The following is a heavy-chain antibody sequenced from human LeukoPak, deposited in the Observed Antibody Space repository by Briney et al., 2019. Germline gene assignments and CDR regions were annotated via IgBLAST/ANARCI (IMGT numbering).Heavy chain of an antibody. CDR1: GFTFSSYA. D-gene: IGHD6-19*01. CDR2: ISYDGSNK. Sequence: GGSLRLSCAASGFTFSSYAMHWVRQAPGKGLEWVAVISYDGSNKYYADSVKGRFTISRDNSKNTLYLQMNSLRAEDTAVYYCAKFHSSGSAFDIWGQGTMVTVSS. J-gene: IGHJ3*02. CDR3: AKFHSSGSAFDI. V-gene: IGHV3-30*04.